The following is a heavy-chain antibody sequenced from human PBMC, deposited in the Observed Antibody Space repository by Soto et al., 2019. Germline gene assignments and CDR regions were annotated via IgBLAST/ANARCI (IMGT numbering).Heavy chain of an antibody. V-gene: IGHV1-3*01. Sequence: ASVKVSCKASGYTFTSYAMHWVRQAPGQRLEWMGWINAGNGNTKYSQKFQGRVTITRDTSASTAYMELSSLRSEDTAVYYCASEYCSGDSYPFYYGMDVWGQGTTVTVSS. CDR1: GYTFTSYA. J-gene: IGHJ6*02. CDR2: INAGNGNT. D-gene: IGHD2-15*01. CDR3: ASEYCSGDSYPFYYGMDV.